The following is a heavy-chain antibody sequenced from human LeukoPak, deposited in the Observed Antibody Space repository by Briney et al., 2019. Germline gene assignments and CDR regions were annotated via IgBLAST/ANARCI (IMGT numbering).Heavy chain of an antibody. V-gene: IGHV1-69*06. CDR1: GGTFSSYA. D-gene: IGHD3-22*01. Sequence: SVKVSCKASGGTFSSYAISWVRQAPGQGLEWMGGIIPIFGTANYAQKFQGRVTITADKSTSTAYMELSSLRSEDTAVYYCARAYDSSGYYPGDQPNYYYYYMDVWGKGTTVTVSS. J-gene: IGHJ6*03. CDR2: IIPIFGTA. CDR3: ARAYDSSGYYPGDQPNYYYYYMDV.